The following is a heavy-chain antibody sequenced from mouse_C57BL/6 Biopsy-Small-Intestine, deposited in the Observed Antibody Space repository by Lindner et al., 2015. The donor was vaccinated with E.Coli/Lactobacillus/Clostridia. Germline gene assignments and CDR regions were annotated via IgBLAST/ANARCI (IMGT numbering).Heavy chain of an antibody. CDR3: AKGFEF. J-gene: IGHJ2*01. CDR2: INPDNGFS. V-gene: IGHV1-19*01. CDR1: GYTFTDYY. Sequence: VQLQESGPVLVKPGTSVKMSCKASGYTFTDYYVNWVKKSHGKSLEWIGAINPDNGFSRFEQNFNEKATLTADKSSSTAYMGLNSLTSDDSAAYYCAKGFEFWGQGTALTVS.